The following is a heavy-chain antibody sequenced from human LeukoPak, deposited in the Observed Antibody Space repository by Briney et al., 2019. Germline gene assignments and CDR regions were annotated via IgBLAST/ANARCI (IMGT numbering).Heavy chain of an antibody. CDR3: AKDRPYYDYVWGRLNY. CDR1: GFTFSSYA. CDR2: ISGSGGST. D-gene: IGHD3-16*01. V-gene: IGHV3-23*01. J-gene: IGHJ4*02. Sequence: GGSLRLPCAASGFTFSSYAMSWVRQAPGKGLEWVSAISGSGGSTYYADSVKGRFTISRDNSKNTLYLQMNSLRAEDTAVYYCAKDRPYYDYVWGRLNYWGQGTLVTVSS.